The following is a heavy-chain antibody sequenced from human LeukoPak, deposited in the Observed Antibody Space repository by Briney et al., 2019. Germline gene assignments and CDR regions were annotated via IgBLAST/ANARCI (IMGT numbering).Heavy chain of an antibody. Sequence: GGSLRPSRVASAFIFSSYYMDWVRQAPGKGLEWIAFISSIRIITYYADSLLGRFTVSRDNAENTLYLQMNSLRSDDTAVYYCARHNQGSPDYWGQGTLVTVSS. CDR3: ARHNQGSPDY. V-gene: IGHV3-48*01. CDR1: AFIFSSYY. J-gene: IGHJ4*02. CDR2: ISSIRIIT.